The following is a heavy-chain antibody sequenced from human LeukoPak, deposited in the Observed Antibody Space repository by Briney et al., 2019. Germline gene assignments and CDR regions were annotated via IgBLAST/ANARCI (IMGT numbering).Heavy chain of an antibody. D-gene: IGHD3-10*01. J-gene: IGHJ5*02. Sequence: SETLSPTCTVSGGSINSYYWSWIRQPPGKGLECIGYTHYTGSTNYNPSLKSRVTISVDTSKSQFSLKLSSVTAADTAIYYCARGGYYGSGNDFRFDPWGQGTLVTVSS. CDR1: GGSINSYY. CDR2: THYTGST. V-gene: IGHV4-59*01. CDR3: ARGGYYGSGNDFRFDP.